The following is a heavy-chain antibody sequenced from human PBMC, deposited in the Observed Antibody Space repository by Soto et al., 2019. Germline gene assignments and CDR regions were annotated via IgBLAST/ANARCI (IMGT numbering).Heavy chain of an antibody. D-gene: IGHD5-12*01. Sequence: ASVKVSCKASGGTFSSYAISWVRQAPGQGLEWMGGIIPIFGTANYAQKFQGRVTVTADESTSTAYMELSSLRSEDTAVYYCARLGYSGYDYYHYYGMDVWGQGTTVTVSS. CDR2: IIPIFGTA. J-gene: IGHJ6*02. CDR3: ARLGYSGYDYYHYYGMDV. V-gene: IGHV1-69*13. CDR1: GGTFSSYA.